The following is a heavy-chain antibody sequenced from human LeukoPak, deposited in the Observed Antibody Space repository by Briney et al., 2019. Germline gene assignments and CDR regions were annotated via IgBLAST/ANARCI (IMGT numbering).Heavy chain of an antibody. CDR2: INHSGST. D-gene: IGHD6-19*01. CDR1: GGSFSGYY. V-gene: IGHV4-34*01. J-gene: IGHJ5*02. Sequence: SETLSLTCAVYGGSFSGYYWSWIRQPPGRGLEWIGEINHSGSTNYNPSLKSRVTISVDTSKNQFSLKLSSVTAADTAVYYCSRTYSSGCYPWFDPWGQGTLVTVSS. CDR3: SRTYSSGCYPWFDP.